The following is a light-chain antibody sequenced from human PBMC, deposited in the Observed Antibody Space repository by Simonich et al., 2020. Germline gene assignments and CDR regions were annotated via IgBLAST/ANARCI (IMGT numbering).Light chain of an antibody. Sequence: NFMLTQPHSVSESPGKTVTISCTRSSGSIASNYVQWYQQPPDSSPTTVIDEDNQRPAVVPDRFSGSIDSSSNSASLTISGLKTEDEADYDCQSYDSSNQVFGGGTKLTVL. V-gene: IGLV6-57*01. CDR3: QSYDSSNQV. CDR1: SGSIASNY. CDR2: EDN. J-gene: IGLJ2*01.